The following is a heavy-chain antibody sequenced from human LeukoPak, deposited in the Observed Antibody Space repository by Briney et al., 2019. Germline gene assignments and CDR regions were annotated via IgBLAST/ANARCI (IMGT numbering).Heavy chain of an antibody. V-gene: IGHV3-20*01. CDR1: GFTFDDYG. D-gene: IGHD6-13*01. Sequence: GGSLRLSCAASGFTFDDYGMSWVRQAPGKGLEWVSGINWNGGSTGYADSVKGRFTISRDNAKNSLYLQMNSLRAEDTALYHCARGVNSRYGAYYYYYMDVWGKGTTVTVSS. CDR3: ARGVNSRYGAYYYYYMDV. J-gene: IGHJ6*03. CDR2: INWNGGST.